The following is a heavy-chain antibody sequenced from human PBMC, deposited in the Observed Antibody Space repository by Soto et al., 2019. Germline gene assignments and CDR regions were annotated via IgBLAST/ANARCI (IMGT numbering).Heavy chain of an antibody. Sequence: PXGSLLLSCAASGFTFSGYWMHMVRQAPGKGLVWVSHISYDGTETTYADSVKGRFTISRDNPKSTLYLQMNSVRAEDTGVYYCARGSEAYYYYYGMDVWGQGTTVTVSS. CDR3: ARGSEAYYYYYGMDV. CDR1: GFTFSGYW. V-gene: IGHV3-74*03. CDR2: ISYDGTET. J-gene: IGHJ6*02.